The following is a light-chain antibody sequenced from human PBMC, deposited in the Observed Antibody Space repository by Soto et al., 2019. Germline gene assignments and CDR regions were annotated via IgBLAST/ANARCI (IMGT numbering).Light chain of an antibody. CDR1: QSVGKNY. CDR3: HQYAYAPLT. Sequence: IVLTQSPATLSLSPGDSATLSCKASQSVGKNYLGWFQQKPGQAPRLLIYNALNRATGITDRFSGSGSGTDFTLTIRRLEPADFAVYYCHQYAYAPLTCGGANKVETK. V-gene: IGKV3-20*01. CDR2: NAL. J-gene: IGKJ4*01.